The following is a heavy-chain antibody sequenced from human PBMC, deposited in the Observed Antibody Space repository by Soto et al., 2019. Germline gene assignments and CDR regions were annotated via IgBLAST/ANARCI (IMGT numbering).Heavy chain of an antibody. D-gene: IGHD2-2*01. Sequence: GGSLRLSCAASGFTFSTYTMSWVRQAPGKGLEWVSAISGSGGSPSYADSVQGRFTISRDNPKNTLYLQMNSLRAEDTAMYYCAKARCSTTNCYVPDYWGQGTLVTVPQ. CDR2: ISGSGGSP. V-gene: IGHV3-23*01. CDR1: GFTFSTYT. J-gene: IGHJ4*02. CDR3: AKARCSTTNCYVPDY.